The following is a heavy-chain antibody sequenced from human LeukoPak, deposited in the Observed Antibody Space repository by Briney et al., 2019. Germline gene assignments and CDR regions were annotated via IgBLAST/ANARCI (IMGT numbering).Heavy chain of an antibody. CDR1: GFTFSSYS. J-gene: IGHJ3*02. D-gene: IGHD4-17*01. V-gene: IGHV3-21*01. CDR2: ISSSSSYI. CDR3: ARAVYGFDAFDI. Sequence: GGSLRLSCAASGFTFSSYSMNWVRQAPGKGLEWVSSISSSSSYIYYADSVKGRFTISRDNAKNSLYLQMNSLRAEDTAVYYCARAVYGFDAFDIWGQGTMVTVSS.